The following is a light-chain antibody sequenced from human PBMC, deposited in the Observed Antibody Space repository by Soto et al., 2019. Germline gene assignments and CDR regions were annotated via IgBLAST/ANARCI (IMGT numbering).Light chain of an antibody. CDR3: SSYTTDNTLV. V-gene: IGLV2-14*01. CDR2: DVS. J-gene: IGLJ2*01. Sequence: QSVLTQPDSVSGSPGQSITISRTGTSSDVGGHNVVSWYQQHPGKAPKLMIYDVSDRPSGVSNRFSGSKSGYTASLTISGLQAENEADYYCSSYTTDNTLVFGGGTKLTVL. CDR1: SSDVGGHNV.